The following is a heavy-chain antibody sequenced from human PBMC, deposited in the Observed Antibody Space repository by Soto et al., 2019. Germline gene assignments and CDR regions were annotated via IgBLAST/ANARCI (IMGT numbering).Heavy chain of an antibody. CDR2: IWYDGSNK. CDR3: ARSPGGYNYDSSDYYEVWYFDL. V-gene: IGHV3-33*01. D-gene: IGHD3-22*01. J-gene: IGHJ2*01. Sequence: QVQLVESGGGVVQPGRSLRLSCAASGFTFSSYGMHWVRQAPGKGLEWVAVIWYDGSNKYYADSVKGRFTISRDNAKNSLYLQMNSLRAEDTAVYYCARSPGGYNYDSSDYYEVWYFDLWGRGTLVTVSS. CDR1: GFTFSSYG.